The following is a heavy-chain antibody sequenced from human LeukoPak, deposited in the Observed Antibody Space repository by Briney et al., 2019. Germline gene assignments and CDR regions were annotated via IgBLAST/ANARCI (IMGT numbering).Heavy chain of an antibody. V-gene: IGHV3-72*01. CDR2: TRNKAKSYTT. D-gene: IGHD3-22*01. CDR1: GFTFSDHY. Sequence: LPGGSLRLSCAASGFTFSDHYMDWVRQAPGKGLEWVGRTRNKAKSYTTEYAASVKGRFTISRDDSKNSLYLKINSLKTEDTAVYYCARAYYYDSSGYSYYFDYWGQGTLVTVSS. J-gene: IGHJ4*02. CDR3: ARAYYYDSSGYSYYFDY.